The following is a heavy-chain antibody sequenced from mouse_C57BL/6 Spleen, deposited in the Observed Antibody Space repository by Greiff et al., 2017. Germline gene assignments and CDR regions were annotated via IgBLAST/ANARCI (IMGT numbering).Heavy chain of an antibody. CDR3: AKVLYGNFAY. V-gene: IGHV1-4*01. D-gene: IGHD2-1*01. Sequence: QVQLQQSGAELARPGASVKMSCKASGYTFTSYTMHWVKKRPGQGLEWIGYINPSSGYTKYNQKFKDKSTLTADKSSSTAYMQRSSLTSEDSAVYYCAKVLYGNFAYWGQGTLVTVSA. CDR1: GYTFTSYT. CDR2: INPSSGYT. J-gene: IGHJ3*01.